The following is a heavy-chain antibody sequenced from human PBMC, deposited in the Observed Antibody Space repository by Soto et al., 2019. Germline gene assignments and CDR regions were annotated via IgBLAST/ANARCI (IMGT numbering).Heavy chain of an antibody. CDR2: INPNSGGT. Sequence: GASVKVSCKASGYTFTGYYMHWVRQAAGQGIEGMGWINPNSGGTNYAQKFQGRVTMTRDTSISTAYMDLSRLRSYDTAVYYCAIPIVVVPAAMTEDYGMDVWGQGTTVTVSS. D-gene: IGHD2-2*01. V-gene: IGHV1-2*02. CDR3: AIPIVVVPAAMTEDYGMDV. J-gene: IGHJ6*02. CDR1: GYTFTGYY.